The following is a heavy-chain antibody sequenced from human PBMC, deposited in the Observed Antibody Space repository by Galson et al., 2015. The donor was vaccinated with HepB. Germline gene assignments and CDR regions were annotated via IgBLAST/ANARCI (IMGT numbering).Heavy chain of an antibody. CDR2: IIPIFGTA. CDR1: GGTFSSYA. CDR3: ARGGYCSSTSCYMAVNYYYMDV. J-gene: IGHJ6*03. Sequence: SVKVSCKASGGTFSSYAISWVRQAPGQGLEWMGGIIPIFGTANYAQKFQGRVTITADESTSTAYMELSSLRSEDTAVYYCARGGYCSSTSCYMAVNYYYMDVWGKGTTVTVSS. V-gene: IGHV1-69*13. D-gene: IGHD2-2*02.